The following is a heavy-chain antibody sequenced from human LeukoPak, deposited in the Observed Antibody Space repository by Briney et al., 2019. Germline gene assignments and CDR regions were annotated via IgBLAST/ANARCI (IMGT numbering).Heavy chain of an antibody. D-gene: IGHD3-22*01. CDR1: GFTFSSYG. CDR2: ISYDGSNK. CDR3: AKHYDSSGYGVSC. J-gene: IGHJ4*02. Sequence: GGSLRLSCAASGFTFSSYGMRWVRQAPGKGVEWVAVISYDGSNKNYADSVKGRFTISRDNSKNTLYLQMNSLRAEDTAVYYCAKHYDSSGYGVSCWGQGTLVTVSS. V-gene: IGHV3-30*18.